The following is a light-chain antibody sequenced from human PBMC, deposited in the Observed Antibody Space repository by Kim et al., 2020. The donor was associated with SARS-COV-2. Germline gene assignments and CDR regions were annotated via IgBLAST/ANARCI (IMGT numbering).Light chain of an antibody. Sequence: DIVLTQSPATLSLSPGERATLSCRASPSISSSLGWYQQKPGQAPRLLIYDTSKRATGIPARFSGSGSGTDFTLTISSLEPEDSAVYYCQQRSNWPPLFTVGPGTKVDIK. CDR1: PSISSS. CDR2: DTS. V-gene: IGKV3-11*01. J-gene: IGKJ3*01. CDR3: QQRSNWPPLFT.